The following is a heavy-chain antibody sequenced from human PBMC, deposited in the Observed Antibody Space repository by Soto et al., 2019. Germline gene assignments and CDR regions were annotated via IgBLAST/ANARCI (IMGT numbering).Heavy chain of an antibody. J-gene: IGHJ6*02. CDR2: ISAYNGNT. D-gene: IGHD3-10*01. CDR3: ARVGGRYYYGSGSLKEDYYYGMDV. CDR1: GYTFTSYG. V-gene: IGHV1-18*01. Sequence: QVQLVQSGAEVKKPGASVKVSCKASGYTFTSYGISWVRQAPGQGLEWMGRISAYNGNTNYAQKLQGRVTMTTDTSTSTAYMELRSLRSDDTAVYYCARVGGRYYYGSGSLKEDYYYGMDVWGQGTTVTVSS.